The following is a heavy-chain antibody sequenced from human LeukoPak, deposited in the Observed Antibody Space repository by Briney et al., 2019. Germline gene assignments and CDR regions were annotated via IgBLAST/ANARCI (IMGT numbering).Heavy chain of an antibody. Sequence: SETLSLTCAVYGESSFSSYYWSWIRQTPGGALEWNGEINHSGYTNYNPSLKSRVTLSIDTSKNQFSLRLNSVTAADTAVYYCSRQVVGNDYWGQGTLVTVSS. V-gene: IGHV4-34*01. J-gene: IGHJ4*02. CDR1: GESSFSSYY. CDR3: SRQVVGNDY. D-gene: IGHD3-22*01. CDR2: INHSGYT.